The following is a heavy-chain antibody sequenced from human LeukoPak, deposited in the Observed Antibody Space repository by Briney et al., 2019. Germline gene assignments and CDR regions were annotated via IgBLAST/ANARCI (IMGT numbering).Heavy chain of an antibody. J-gene: IGHJ5*02. V-gene: IGHV4-59*01. CDR2: IYYSGST. D-gene: IGHD1-26*01. CDR1: GGSISSYY. Sequence: PSETLSLTCTVSGGSISSYYWSWIRQPPGKGLEWIGYIYYSGSTNYNPSPKSRVTISVDTSKNQFSLKLSSVTAADTAVYYCARDKPVGAITLGWFDPWGQGTLVTVSS. CDR3: ARDKPVGAITLGWFDP.